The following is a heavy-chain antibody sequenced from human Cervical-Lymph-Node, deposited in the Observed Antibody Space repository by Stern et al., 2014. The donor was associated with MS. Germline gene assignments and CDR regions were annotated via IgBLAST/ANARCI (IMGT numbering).Heavy chain of an antibody. D-gene: IGHD5-12*01. CDR2: IYRGGKT. CDR1: GLNVNDNF. V-gene: IGHV3-53*01. J-gene: IGHJ6*02. Sequence: EVQLVESGGGLIQPGGSLRLSCAASGLNVNDNFMTWVRQAPGKGLEWVSVIYRGGKTYYADSVKGRFTISRDSSKNTVYLQMSILRAEDTAVYYCARADSGYDYYRYYGLDIWGHGTTVTVSS. CDR3: ARADSGYDYYRYYGLDI.